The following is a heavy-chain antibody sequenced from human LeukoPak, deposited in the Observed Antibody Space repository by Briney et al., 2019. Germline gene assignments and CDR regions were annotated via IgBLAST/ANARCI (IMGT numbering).Heavy chain of an antibody. V-gene: IGHV3-23*01. CDR2: ISGSGGST. D-gene: IGHD1-26*01. CDR3: AKGRQLRRSDAFDI. Sequence: TGGSLRLSCAASGFTFSSFGMTWVRQAPGKGLEWVSAISGSGGSTYYADSVKGRFTISRDNSKNTLYLQMNSLRGEDTAVYYCAKGRQLRRSDAFDIWGQGTMVTVSS. J-gene: IGHJ3*02. CDR1: GFTFSSFG.